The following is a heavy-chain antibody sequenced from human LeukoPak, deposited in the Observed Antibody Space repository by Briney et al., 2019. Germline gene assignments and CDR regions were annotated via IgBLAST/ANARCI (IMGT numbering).Heavy chain of an antibody. Sequence: GGSLRLSCAASGFTFSSYWMHWVRQAPGKGLVWVSRINTDGSSTSYADSVKGRFTISRDNAKNTLYLQMNSLRAEDTAVYYCARGTGLDSSGWHDYWGQGTRVTVSS. CDR2: INTDGSST. D-gene: IGHD6-19*01. J-gene: IGHJ4*02. CDR3: ARGTGLDSSGWHDY. V-gene: IGHV3-74*01. CDR1: GFTFSSYW.